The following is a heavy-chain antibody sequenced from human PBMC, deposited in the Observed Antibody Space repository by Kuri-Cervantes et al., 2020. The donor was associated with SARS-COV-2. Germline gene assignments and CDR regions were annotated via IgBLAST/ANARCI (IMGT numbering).Heavy chain of an antibody. CDR2: ISSSSSTI. J-gene: IGHJ3*02. Sequence: GESLKISCAASGFTFDDYGMSWVRQAPGKGLEWVSYISSSSSTIYYADSVKGRFTISRDNAKNSLYLQMNSLRDEDTAVYFCVRDDGGSYGSGWYDALDIWGQGTAVTVSS. CDR3: VRDDGGSYGSGWYDALDI. CDR1: GFTFDDYG. D-gene: IGHD6-19*01. V-gene: IGHV3-48*02.